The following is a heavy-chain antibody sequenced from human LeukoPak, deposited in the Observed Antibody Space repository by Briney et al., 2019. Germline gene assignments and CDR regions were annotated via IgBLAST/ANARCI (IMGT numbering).Heavy chain of an antibody. D-gene: IGHD3-3*01. CDR1: GYTLSELS. CDR3: ATQLSDFWSPYYFDY. CDR2: FDPEDGET. J-gene: IGHJ4*02. Sequence: ASVKVSCKVSGYTLSELSMYWVRQASGKGLEWMGGFDPEDGETIYAQKFQGRVTMTEDTSTDTAYMELSSLRSEDTAVYFCATQLSDFWSPYYFDYWGQGTLVTVSS. V-gene: IGHV1-24*01.